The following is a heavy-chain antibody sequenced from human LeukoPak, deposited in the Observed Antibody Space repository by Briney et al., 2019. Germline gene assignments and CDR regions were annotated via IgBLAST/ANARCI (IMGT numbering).Heavy chain of an antibody. CDR2: ISYSEST. CDR1: GGSFSSNTYY. Sequence: PSETLSLTCTVAGGSFSSNTYYWGWIRQPPGKGLEWIGSISYSESTYYNPSLKSRVTISVDTSKNQFSLELLSVAAADTAVYYCARHVGPDTRITMVRGVSFPRYNNWFDPWGQGTLVTVSS. D-gene: IGHD3-10*01. J-gene: IGHJ5*02. V-gene: IGHV4-39*01. CDR3: ARHVGPDTRITMVRGVSFPRYNNWFDP.